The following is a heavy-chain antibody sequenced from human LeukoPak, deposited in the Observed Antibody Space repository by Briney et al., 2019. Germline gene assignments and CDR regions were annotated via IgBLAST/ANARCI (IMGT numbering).Heavy chain of an antibody. CDR3: ATAGYGSGSPPYYYYYGMDV. V-gene: IGHV1-24*01. CDR1: GYTLTELS. CDR2: FDPEDGET. Sequence: ASVKVSCKVSGYTLTELSMHWVRQAPGKGLEWMGGFDPEDGETIYAQEFQGRVTMTEDTSTDTAYMELSSLRSEDTAVYYCATAGYGSGSPPYYYYYGMDVWGQGTTVTVSS. D-gene: IGHD3-10*01. J-gene: IGHJ6*02.